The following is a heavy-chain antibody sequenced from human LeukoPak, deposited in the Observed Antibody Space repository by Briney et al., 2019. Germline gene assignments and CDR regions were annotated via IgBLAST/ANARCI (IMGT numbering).Heavy chain of an antibody. J-gene: IGHJ4*02. CDR1: GFTFSNYG. CDR3: ARDRETTSSGTFDY. V-gene: IGHV3-30*03. Sequence: GGSLRLSCAASGFTFSNYGLHCVRQAPGKGLEWVAGISEDGINQYYADSVKGRFTISRDNSNNTLFLHMNSLRPEDTAVYYCARDRETTSSGTFDYWGQGALIIVSS. CDR2: ISEDGINQ. D-gene: IGHD1-14*01.